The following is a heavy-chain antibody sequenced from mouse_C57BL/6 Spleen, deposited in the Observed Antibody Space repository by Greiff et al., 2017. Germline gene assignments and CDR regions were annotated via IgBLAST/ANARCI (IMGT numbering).Heavy chain of an antibody. CDR2: IWTGGGT. CDR3: ARNCDYYGSSHYFDY. J-gene: IGHJ2*01. CDR1: GFSLTSYA. V-gene: IGHV2-9-1*01. Sequence: VKLVESGPGLVAPSQSLSITCTVSGFSLTSYAISWVRQPPGKGLEWLGVIWTGGGTNYNSALNSRLSISKDNSKSQVFLKMNSLQTDDTARYDCARNCDYYGSSHYFDYWGQGTTRTVSS. D-gene: IGHD1-1*01.